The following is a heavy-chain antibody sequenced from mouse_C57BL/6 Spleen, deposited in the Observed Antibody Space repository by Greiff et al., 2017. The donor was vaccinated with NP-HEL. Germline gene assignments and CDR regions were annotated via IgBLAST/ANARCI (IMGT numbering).Heavy chain of an antibody. CDR2: IYPGDGDT. D-gene: IGHD1-1*01. V-gene: IGHV1-82*01. Sequence: VQVVESGPELVKPGASVKISCKASGYAFSSSWMNWVKQRPGKGLEWIGRIYPGDGDTNYNGKFKGKATLTADKSSSTAYMQLSSLTSEDSAVYFCATTVRDYFDYWGQGTTLTVSS. CDR3: ATTVRDYFDY. J-gene: IGHJ2*01. CDR1: GYAFSSSW.